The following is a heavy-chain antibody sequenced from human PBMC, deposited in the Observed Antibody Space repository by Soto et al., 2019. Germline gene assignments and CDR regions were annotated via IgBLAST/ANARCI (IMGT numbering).Heavy chain of an antibody. Sequence: EVQLVESGGGLVKPGGSLRLSCAASGFTFSNAWMNWVRQAQGKGLGWAGGIKSKTDGGKTDYAAPVKGRFTISRDDSKNTLYLQMNSLKTEDTAVYYCTTDAIFCSGGSCYMWYFDYWGQGTLVTVSS. J-gene: IGHJ4*02. D-gene: IGHD2-15*01. CDR2: IKSKTDGGKT. CDR1: GFTFSNAW. CDR3: TTDAIFCSGGSCYMWYFDY. V-gene: IGHV3-15*07.